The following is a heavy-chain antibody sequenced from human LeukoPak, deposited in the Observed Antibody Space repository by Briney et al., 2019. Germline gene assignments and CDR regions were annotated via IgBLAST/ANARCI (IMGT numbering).Heavy chain of an antibody. D-gene: IGHD3-10*01. CDR3: AKEGAFPIITYDS. J-gene: IGHJ5*01. CDR1: GFTFSGFW. Sequence: GESLRLSCAASGFTFSGFWMNWVRQAPGEGLEWVANINQDGTEKYFVDSVKGRFTISRDNAKRSVYLQMNSLRAEDTAVYYCAKEGAFPIITYDSWGQGTLVTVSS. CDR2: INQDGTEK. V-gene: IGHV3-7*01.